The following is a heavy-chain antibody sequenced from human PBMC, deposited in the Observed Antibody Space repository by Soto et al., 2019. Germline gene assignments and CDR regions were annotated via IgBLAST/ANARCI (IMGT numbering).Heavy chain of an antibody. CDR3: AKGWLHVAAAGTDY. CDR1: GFTFDDYA. J-gene: IGHJ4*02. Sequence: PVGSLRLSCAASGFTFDDYAMHWVRQAPGKGLEWVSGISWNSGSIGYADSVKGRFTISRDNAKNSLYLQMNSLRAEDTALYYCAKGWLHVAAAGTDYWGQGTLVTVSS. D-gene: IGHD6-13*01. CDR2: ISWNSGSI. V-gene: IGHV3-9*01.